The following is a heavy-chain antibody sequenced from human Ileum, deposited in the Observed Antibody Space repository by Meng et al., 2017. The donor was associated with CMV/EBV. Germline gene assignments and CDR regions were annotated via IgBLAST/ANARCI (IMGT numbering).Heavy chain of an antibody. J-gene: IGHJ4*02. CDR2: INTNSGGT. Sequence: KASGYTFTGYYMHWVRQAPGQGLEWMGWINTNSGGTNYAQKFQGWVTMTRETSISTAYMELSRLRSDDTAVYYCARAAAAGTGFGDYWGQGTLVTVSS. D-gene: IGHD6-13*01. CDR1: GYTFTGYY. V-gene: IGHV1-2*04. CDR3: ARAAAAGTGFGDY.